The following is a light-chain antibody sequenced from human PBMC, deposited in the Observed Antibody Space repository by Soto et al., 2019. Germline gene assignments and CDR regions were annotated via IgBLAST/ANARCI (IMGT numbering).Light chain of an antibody. V-gene: IGKV3-20*01. CDR1: QSVSSSY. Sequence: EIVLTQSPGTLSLSPGERATLSCRASQSVSSSYLAWYQQKPGQAPRLLIYGASSRATGIPDRFSGSGSGTDFTLTISRLEPGDFAGYYCQQYGSSPGYTFGQGTKLEIK. J-gene: IGKJ2*01. CDR2: GAS. CDR3: QQYGSSPGYT.